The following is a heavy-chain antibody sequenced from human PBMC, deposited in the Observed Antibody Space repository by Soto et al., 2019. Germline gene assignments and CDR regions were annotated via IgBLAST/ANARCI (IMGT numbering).Heavy chain of an antibody. Sequence: QVQRVQSGAEVKKPGASVKVSCKASGYTFTSYAMHWVRQAPGQRLEWMGWINAGNGNTKYSQKFQGRVTITRDTSASTAYMELSSLRSEDTAVYYCARDWGLLWFGEARGYFDLWGRGTLVTVSS. J-gene: IGHJ2*01. CDR1: GYTFTSYA. D-gene: IGHD3-10*01. V-gene: IGHV1-3*01. CDR2: INAGNGNT. CDR3: ARDWGLLWFGEARGYFDL.